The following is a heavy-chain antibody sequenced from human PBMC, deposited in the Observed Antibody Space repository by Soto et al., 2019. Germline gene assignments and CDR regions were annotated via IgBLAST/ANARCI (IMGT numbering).Heavy chain of an antibody. CDR2: ISSSGSTI. V-gene: IGHV3-48*03. D-gene: IGHD4-4*01. J-gene: IGHJ6*02. CDR1: GFTFSSYE. Sequence: SLRLSCAASGFTFSSYEMNWVRQAPGKGLEWVSYISSSGSTIYYADSVKGRFTISRDNAKNSLYLQMNSLRAEDTAVYYCARDTYSNYGVYYYGMDVWGQVPTVTFSS. CDR3: ARDTYSNYGVYYYGMDV.